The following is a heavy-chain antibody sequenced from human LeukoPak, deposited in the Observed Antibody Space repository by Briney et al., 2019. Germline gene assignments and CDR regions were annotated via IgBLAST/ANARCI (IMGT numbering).Heavy chain of an antibody. CDR2: IGGSGGRT. D-gene: IGHD3-22*01. Sequence: GGSLRLSCAASGFTFSSSALTWVRQAPGKGLQWVSSIGGSGGRTYYAESVKGRFTFSRDNSRNTVYLQMNSLRAEDTAVYYCAKIPYYYDSSGYNFDYWGQGTLVTVSS. J-gene: IGHJ4*02. CDR3: AKIPYYYDSSGYNFDY. CDR1: GFTFSSSA. V-gene: IGHV3-23*01.